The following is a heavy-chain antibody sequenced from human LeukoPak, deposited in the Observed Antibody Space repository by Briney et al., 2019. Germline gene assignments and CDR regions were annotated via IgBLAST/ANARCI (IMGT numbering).Heavy chain of an antibody. CDR1: GGSISSSSYY. CDR3: ASRSVTLDAFDI. V-gene: IGHV4-39*01. Sequence: PSETLSLTCTVSGGSISSSSYYWGWIRQPPGKGLEWIGSMYYSGSTYYNPSLKSRVTISVDTSKNQFSLKLSSVTAADTAVYYCASRSVTLDAFDIWGQGTMVTVSS. D-gene: IGHD4-17*01. CDR2: MYYSGST. J-gene: IGHJ3*02.